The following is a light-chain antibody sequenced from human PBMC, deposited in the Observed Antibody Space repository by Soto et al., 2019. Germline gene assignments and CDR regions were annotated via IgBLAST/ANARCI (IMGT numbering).Light chain of an antibody. CDR1: QSVNDY. CDR3: QHRGRWPRT. Sequence: EIVLTQSPATLSLSPGERATLSCRASQSVNDYLAWYQQKPGQAPRLLIYGASNRATGIPVRFSGSGPGTDFTLTISSLEPEDFAVYYCQHRGRWPRTFGQGTKLEIK. V-gene: IGKV3-11*01. CDR2: GAS. J-gene: IGKJ2*01.